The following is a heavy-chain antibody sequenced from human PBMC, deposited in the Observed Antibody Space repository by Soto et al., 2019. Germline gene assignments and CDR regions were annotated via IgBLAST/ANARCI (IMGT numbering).Heavy chain of an antibody. Sequence: TLSLTCTVSGGSISSATYYWTWVRQHPGEGLEWIGCIHYSGSTYYNPSLKSRLTISVDTSKNQFSLKLSSVTVADTAVYFCAREDSTYLKAFDAWGQGTVVTVS. D-gene: IGHD5-18*01. V-gene: IGHV4-31*03. CDR2: IHYSGST. CDR1: GGSISSATYY. J-gene: IGHJ3*01. CDR3: AREDSTYLKAFDA.